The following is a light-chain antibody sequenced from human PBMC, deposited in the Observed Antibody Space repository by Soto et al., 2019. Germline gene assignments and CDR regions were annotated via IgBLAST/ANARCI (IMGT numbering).Light chain of an antibody. CDR2: GAS. Sequence: IVLTQSPGTLSLSPGERATLSCRVSQSVSSSYLAWYQQKPGQAPRLLIYGASSRATGIPDRFSGSGSGTDFTLTISRLEPEDFAVYYCQKYGSSPLAFDQGTKVEIK. CDR1: QSVSSSY. CDR3: QKYGSSPLA. J-gene: IGKJ1*01. V-gene: IGKV3-20*01.